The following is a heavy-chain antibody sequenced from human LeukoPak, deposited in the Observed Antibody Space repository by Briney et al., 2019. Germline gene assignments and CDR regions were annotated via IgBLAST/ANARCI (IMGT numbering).Heavy chain of an antibody. CDR2: ISGSGGST. D-gene: IGHD6-19*01. V-gene: IGHV3-23*01. CDR1: GFTFSSYA. Sequence: PGGSLRLSCAASGFTFSSYAMSWVRQAPGKGLEWVSAISGSGGSTYYADSVKGRFTISGDNSKNTLYLQMNSLRAEDTAVYYCAKQQWLVRGAFDYWGQGTLVTVSS. J-gene: IGHJ4*02. CDR3: AKQQWLVRGAFDY.